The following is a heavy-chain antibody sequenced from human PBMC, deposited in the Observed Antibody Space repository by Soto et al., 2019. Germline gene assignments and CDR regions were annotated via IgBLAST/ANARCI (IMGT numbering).Heavy chain of an antibody. CDR3: ARDHEQWLDWFDP. J-gene: IGHJ5*02. Sequence: GGSLRLSCAASGFTFSSYSMNWVRQAPGKGLVWVSRINSDGSSTSYADSVKGRFTISRDNAKNTLYLQMNSLRAEDTAVYYCARDHEQWLDWFDPWGQGTLVTVSS. V-gene: IGHV3-74*01. D-gene: IGHD6-19*01. CDR1: GFTFSSYS. CDR2: INSDGSST.